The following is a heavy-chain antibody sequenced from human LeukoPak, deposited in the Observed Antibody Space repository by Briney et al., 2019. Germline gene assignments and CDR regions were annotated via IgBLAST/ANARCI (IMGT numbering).Heavy chain of an antibody. CDR2: INGAGITT. CDR1: GFTFSSYW. CDR3: ARDYYGSGGYSP. J-gene: IGHJ5*02. Sequence: GGSLRLSCAASGFTFSSYWMHWVRQAPGKGLLWVSRINGAGITTNYAESVKGRFTISRDNVKNTVYLQMNSLRADDTAVYYCARDYYGSGGYSPWGQGILVTVSS. V-gene: IGHV3-74*01. D-gene: IGHD3-10*01.